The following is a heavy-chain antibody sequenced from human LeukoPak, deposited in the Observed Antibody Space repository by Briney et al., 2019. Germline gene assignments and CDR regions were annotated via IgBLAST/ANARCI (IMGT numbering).Heavy chain of an antibody. CDR1: GFTFSSYW. CDR2: IKEDGSQK. CDR3: ARDSRFCSSSICRGDAFDL. Sequence: PGGSLRLSCAASGFTFSSYWMSWVRQAPGKGLKWVANIKEDGSQKYYVDSVRGRFTISRDNAKNSVFLQMNSLRAEDAAVYYCARDSRFCSSSICRGDAFDLWGQGTMVTVTS. D-gene: IGHD2-2*01. J-gene: IGHJ3*01. V-gene: IGHV3-7*01.